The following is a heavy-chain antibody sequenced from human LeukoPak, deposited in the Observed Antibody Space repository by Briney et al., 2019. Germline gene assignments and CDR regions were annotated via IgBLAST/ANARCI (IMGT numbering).Heavy chain of an antibody. CDR3: ASPSGTYYSRFHY. Sequence: PLETLSLTCTVSGGSISSSNYYWGWIRQPPGKGLEWIGSIYYSGSTYYNPSLKSRVTISVDTSKNQFSLKLSSVTAADTAVYYCASPSGTYYSRFHYWGQGALVTVSS. V-gene: IGHV4-39*01. D-gene: IGHD1-26*01. CDR2: IYYSGST. CDR1: GGSISSSNYY. J-gene: IGHJ4*02.